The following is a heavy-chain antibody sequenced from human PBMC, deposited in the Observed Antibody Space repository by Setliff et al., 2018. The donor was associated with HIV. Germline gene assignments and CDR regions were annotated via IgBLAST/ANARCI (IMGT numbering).Heavy chain of an antibody. D-gene: IGHD6-6*01. CDR3: AKGTNFPYSSSSDY. CDR1: GYTFTDYY. Sequence: VASVKVSCKTSGYTFTDYYIHWVRQAPGQGLEWMGWIKPNSGGTNYAPRFHGRVTMTRDTSISTAYMEVISLRSDDTAVYYCAKGTNFPYSSSSDYWGQGTLVTVSS. CDR2: IKPNSGGT. J-gene: IGHJ4*02. V-gene: IGHV1-2*02.